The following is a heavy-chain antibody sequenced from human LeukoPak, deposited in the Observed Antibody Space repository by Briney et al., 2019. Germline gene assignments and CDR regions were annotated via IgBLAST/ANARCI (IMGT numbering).Heavy chain of an antibody. CDR1: GYTFTSYG. Sequence: ASVKVSCKASGYTFTSYGISWVRQATGQGLEWMGWMNPNSGNTGYAQKFQGRVTITRNTSISTAYMELSSLRSEDTAVYYCARGPSGYSYGFYYYYYYMDVWGKGTTVTVSS. J-gene: IGHJ6*03. CDR2: MNPNSGNT. V-gene: IGHV1-8*03. D-gene: IGHD5-18*01. CDR3: ARGPSGYSYGFYYYYYYMDV.